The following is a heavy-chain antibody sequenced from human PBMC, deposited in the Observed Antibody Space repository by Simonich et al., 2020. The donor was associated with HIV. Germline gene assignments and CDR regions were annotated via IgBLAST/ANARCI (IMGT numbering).Heavy chain of an antibody. Sequence: EVQLVESGGGLVQPGRSLRLSCAASGFTFDDYAMHWVRQAPGKGLELVSGISWNRGSIGYSDSVKGRFTISRDNAKNSLYLQMNSLRAEDTALYYCAKDKGAYYGSGSPVYWGQGTLVTVSS. J-gene: IGHJ4*02. CDR2: ISWNRGSI. CDR1: GFTFDDYA. V-gene: IGHV3-9*01. D-gene: IGHD3-10*01. CDR3: AKDKGAYYGSGSPVY.